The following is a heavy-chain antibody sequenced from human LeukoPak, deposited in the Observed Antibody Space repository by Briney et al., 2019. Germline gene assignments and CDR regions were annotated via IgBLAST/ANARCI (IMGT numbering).Heavy chain of an antibody. J-gene: IGHJ4*02. CDR1: GFSFRHYG. V-gene: IGHV3-30*02. CDR3: ATTDTTCY. D-gene: IGHD1-14*01. Sequence: GGSLRLSCAASGFSFRHYGMHWVRQAPGKGLEWVAFINYDGSNKYYADSVKGRFTISRDNSKNTLYLEINSLSADDTAVYYCATTDTTCYWGQETLVTVSS. CDR2: INYDGSNK.